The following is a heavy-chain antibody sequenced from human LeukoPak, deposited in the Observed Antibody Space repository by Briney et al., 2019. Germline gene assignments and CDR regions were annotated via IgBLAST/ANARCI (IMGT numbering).Heavy chain of an antibody. D-gene: IGHD5-24*01. J-gene: IGHJ6*03. Sequence: GGSLRLSCAASRFTFSTYWMHWVRQAPGKGLVWVSRINSDGSSTGYADSVKGRFTISRDNAKNSLYLHMNSLRAEDTAVYYCARSSRDGYNLIDYMDVWGKGTTVTVSS. V-gene: IGHV3-74*01. CDR1: RFTFSTYW. CDR2: INSDGSST. CDR3: ARSSRDGYNLIDYMDV.